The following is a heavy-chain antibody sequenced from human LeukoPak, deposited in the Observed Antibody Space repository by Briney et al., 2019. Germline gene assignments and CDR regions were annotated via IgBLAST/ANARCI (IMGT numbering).Heavy chain of an antibody. CDR1: GYTFTSYW. V-gene: IGHV5-51*01. J-gene: IGHJ5*02. CDR2: IYPGDSDT. D-gene: IGHD5-12*01. CDR3: ARHAIVATTPNWFDP. Sequence: GESLKISCKGSGYTFTSYWIGWVRQMPGKGLEWMGIIYPGDSDTRYSPSFQGQVTISADKSISTAYLQWSSLKASDTAIYYCARHAIVATTPNWFDPWGQGTLVTVSS.